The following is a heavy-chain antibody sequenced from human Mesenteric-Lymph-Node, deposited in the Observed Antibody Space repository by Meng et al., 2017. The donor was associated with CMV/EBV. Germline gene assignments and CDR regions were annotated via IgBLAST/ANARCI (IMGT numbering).Heavy chain of an antibody. CDR3: AREEAASGTFDY. CDR2: IYTGGTT. CDR1: GFNVNNNY. Sequence: GGSLRPSCAASGFNVNNNYMSWVRQAPGKGLKWVSVIYTGGTTYYADSVRGRSTISRDNSKNTLYLQLNNVRAEDTAVYYCAREEAASGTFDYWGQGTVVTVSS. D-gene: IGHD6-13*01. V-gene: IGHV3-53*01. J-gene: IGHJ4*02.